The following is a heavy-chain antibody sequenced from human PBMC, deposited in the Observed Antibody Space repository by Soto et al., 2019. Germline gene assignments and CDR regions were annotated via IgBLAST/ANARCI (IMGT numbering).Heavy chain of an antibody. J-gene: IGHJ6*02. Sequence: QVQLVESGGGLVKPGGSLRLSCAASGFAFSDFHMSWTRQAPGKGLEWISYISGGGTTVFYADSVKGRFTISRDNALKSLYLQMDSLTSEDTAIYYCARDREPSVYHGMAVWGQGTTVTVSS. CDR1: GFAFSDFH. CDR2: ISGGGTTV. CDR3: ARDREPSVYHGMAV. V-gene: IGHV3-11*01.